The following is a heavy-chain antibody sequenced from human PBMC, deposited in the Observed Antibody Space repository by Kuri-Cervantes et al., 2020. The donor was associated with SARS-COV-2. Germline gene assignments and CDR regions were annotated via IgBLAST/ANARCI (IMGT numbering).Heavy chain of an antibody. CDR3: AKVEYSGSYSWAWGRENWFDP. V-gene: IGHV1-18*01. D-gene: IGHD1-26*01. Sequence: ASVKVSCKASGYTFTSYGISWVRQAPGQGLEWMGWISAYNGNTNYAQKLQGRVTMTTDTSTSTAYRELRSLRSDDTAVYYCAKVEYSGSYSWAWGRENWFDPWGQGTLVTVSS. CDR1: GYTFTSYG. J-gene: IGHJ5*02. CDR2: ISAYNGNT.